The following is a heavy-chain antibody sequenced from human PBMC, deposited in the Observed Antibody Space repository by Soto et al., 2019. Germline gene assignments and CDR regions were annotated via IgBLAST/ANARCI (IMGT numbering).Heavy chain of an antibody. V-gene: IGHV1-46*01. D-gene: IGHD4-4*01. J-gene: IGHJ4*02. CDR2: INPSGDSR. Sequence: SVKVSWKSSVFSLSDYFMHLVRQAPGQGLEWMGIINPSGDSRNYAQKFQGRVTITRDTSTSTVYMDLSSLRYEDTAVYYCERDNSQNPRPHPPDYWGQGTLVTVSS. CDR1: VFSLSDYF. CDR3: ERDNSQNPRPHPPDY.